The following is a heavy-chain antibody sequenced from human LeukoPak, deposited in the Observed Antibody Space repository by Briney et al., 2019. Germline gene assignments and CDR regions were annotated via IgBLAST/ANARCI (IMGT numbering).Heavy chain of an antibody. J-gene: IGHJ4*02. D-gene: IGHD6-13*01. CDR1: GFTFNSYA. CDR3: IGQEEAAAEYYFDY. Sequence: GGSLRLSCAASGFTFNSYAFNWVRQAPGKGLEWVSYISSSSNVIYYTDSVKGRFTISRDNARNLLSLQMNSLRAEDTAVYYCIGQEEAAAEYYFDYWGQGTLVTVSS. V-gene: IGHV3-48*01. CDR2: ISSSSNVI.